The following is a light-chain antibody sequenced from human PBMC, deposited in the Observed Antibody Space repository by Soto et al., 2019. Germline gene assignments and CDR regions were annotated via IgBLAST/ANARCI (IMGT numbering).Light chain of an antibody. CDR2: GAS. CDR1: QTVSDN. CDR3: QQYNIWPPLYT. V-gene: IGKV3-15*01. J-gene: IGKJ2*01. Sequence: EIVLTQSPAILSASPGERATLSCRASQTVSDNLAWYQQKPGQYPRLLIYGASTRATDIPVRFSGSGSGTEFTLTISSRQSEDFAVYYCQQYNIWPPLYTFCQGSKL.